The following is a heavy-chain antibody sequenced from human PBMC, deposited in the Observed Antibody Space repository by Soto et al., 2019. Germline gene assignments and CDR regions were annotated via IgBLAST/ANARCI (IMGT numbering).Heavy chain of an antibody. D-gene: IGHD6-13*01. CDR1: GDSISPYY. V-gene: IGHV4-59*01. CDR3: ARVSSWSCFDY. Sequence: SETLSLTCTVSGDSISPYYWSWIRQPPGKGLEWIGYIFYSGSTSYNPSLKSRVTISVDTSKNQFSLNLYSLTSEDTAVYYCARVSSWSCFDYWGQGTLVTVSS. J-gene: IGHJ4*02. CDR2: IFYSGST.